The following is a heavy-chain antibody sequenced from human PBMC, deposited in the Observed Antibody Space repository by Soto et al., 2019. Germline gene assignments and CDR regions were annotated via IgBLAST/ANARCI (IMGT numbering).Heavy chain of an antibody. Sequence: SETLSLTCAVYGGSFSGYYWSWIRQPPGKGLEWIGYIYKSATTYYNPSFESRVAISLDTSKSQFSLNVTSVTAADTAVYFCARGRYCLTGRCFPNWFDSWGQGTLVTVSS. V-gene: IGHV4-34*01. J-gene: IGHJ5*01. D-gene: IGHD2-15*01. CDR3: ARGRYCLTGRCFPNWFDS. CDR2: IYKSATT. CDR1: GGSFSGYY.